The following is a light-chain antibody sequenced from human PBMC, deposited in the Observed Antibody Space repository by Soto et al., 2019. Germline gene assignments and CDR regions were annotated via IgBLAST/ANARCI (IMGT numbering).Light chain of an antibody. J-gene: IGKJ2*01. CDR3: HQYDNWPPMYP. Sequence: EIVMMQSPATLSVSPGERATLSCRASQSVSSNLAWYQLKPGQAPRLLIYGASTRATGTPASLSGSGAGTEFTVTISSLQSEDWAGYYCHQYDNWPPMYPVGQGTKLEIK. CDR1: QSVSSN. CDR2: GAS. V-gene: IGKV3-15*01.